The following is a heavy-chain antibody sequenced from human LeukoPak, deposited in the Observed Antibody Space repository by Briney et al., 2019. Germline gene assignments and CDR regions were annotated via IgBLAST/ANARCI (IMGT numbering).Heavy chain of an antibody. CDR1: GGSFSGYY. Sequence: SETLSLTCAVYGGSFSGYYWSWIRQPPGKGLEWIGEINHSGSTNYNPSLKSRVTISVDTSKNQFSLKLSSVTAADTAVYYCASGGAITMVRGDITYFDYWGQGTLVTVSS. D-gene: IGHD3-10*01. CDR2: INHSGST. V-gene: IGHV4-34*01. CDR3: ASGGAITMVRGDITYFDY. J-gene: IGHJ4*02.